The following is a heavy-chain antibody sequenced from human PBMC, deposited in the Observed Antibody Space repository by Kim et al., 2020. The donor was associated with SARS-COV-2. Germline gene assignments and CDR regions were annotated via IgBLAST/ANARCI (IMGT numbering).Heavy chain of an antibody. V-gene: IGHV4-39*01. J-gene: IGHJ4*02. D-gene: IGHD5-12*01. CDR3: ATRPRGGIVATRNDDY. Sequence: LKSRVTISVDTSKTQFSLKLSSVTAADTAVYYCATRPRGGIVATRNDDYWGQGTLVTVSS.